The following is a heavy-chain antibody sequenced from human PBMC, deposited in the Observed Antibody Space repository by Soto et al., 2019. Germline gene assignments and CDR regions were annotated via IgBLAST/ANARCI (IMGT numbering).Heavy chain of an antibody. Sequence: ASVKVSCKASGGTFSSYAISGVRQAPGQGLEWMGGIIPIFGTANYAQKFQGRVTITADESTSTAYMELSSLRSEDTAVYYCARDKTLRHDAFDIWGQGTMVTVSS. CDR1: GGTFSSYA. J-gene: IGHJ3*02. CDR2: IIPIFGTA. D-gene: IGHD3-16*01. V-gene: IGHV1-69*13. CDR3: ARDKTLRHDAFDI.